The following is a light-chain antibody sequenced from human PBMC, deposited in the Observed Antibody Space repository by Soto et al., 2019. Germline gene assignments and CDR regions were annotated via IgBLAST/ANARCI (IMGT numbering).Light chain of an antibody. CDR1: QSVLRSSNNKND. V-gene: IGKV4-1*01. CDR2: WAS. CDR3: HQYCDTPFT. J-gene: IGKJ3*01. Sequence: DIVMTQSPDSLAVSLGERATINCKSSQSVLRSSNNKNDLAWYQQKPGQPPKLLIYWASSRESGVPDRFSGSGSGTDFTLTISSLQAEDVAVYYCHQYCDTPFTFGPGTRVDIK.